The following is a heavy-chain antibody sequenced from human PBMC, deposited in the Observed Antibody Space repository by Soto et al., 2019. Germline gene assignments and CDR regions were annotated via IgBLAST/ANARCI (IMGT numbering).Heavy chain of an antibody. J-gene: IGHJ4*02. CDR3: ARAVNDYGSYFDY. V-gene: IGHV4-31*03. CDR1: GYSISSRGFY. CDR2: IYFSGNT. D-gene: IGHD4-17*01. Sequence: LSLTCSVTGYSISSRGFYWTWIRQHPGKGLEWIGNIYFSGNTYHNSALKSRVTMSVDTSNNQFSLDLRSVTAADTAVYYCARAVNDYGSYFDYWGQGTLVTVSS.